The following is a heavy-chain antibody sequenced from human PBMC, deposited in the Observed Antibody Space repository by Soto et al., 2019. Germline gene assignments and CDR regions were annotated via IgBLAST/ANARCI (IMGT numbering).Heavy chain of an antibody. CDR3: ARLDGRQRLAGY. V-gene: IGHV3-49*03. D-gene: IGHD6-25*01. CDR2: IRSKAYGGTT. CDR1: GFTFGDYA. J-gene: IGHJ4*02. Sequence: GGALRLSCTASGFTFGDYALSWFRQAPGKGLEWVGFIRSKAYGGTTEYAASVKGRFTISRDDSKSIAYLQMNSLKTEDTAVYYCARLDGRQRLAGYWGQGTLVTVSS.